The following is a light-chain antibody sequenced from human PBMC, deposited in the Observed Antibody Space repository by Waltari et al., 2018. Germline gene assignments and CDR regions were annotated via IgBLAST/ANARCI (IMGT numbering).Light chain of an antibody. CDR1: IRDVLASNL. CDR2: AVT. V-gene: IGLV2-14*03. Sequence: QSALTQPASVSGSPGPSITLPCTGTIRDVLASNLLSWYQQPPGKPPQPIIYAVTKRPSGVSNRFSGSKSGTTASLTISGLQAEDEADFYCSSYTTSGTLIFGGGTKLTVL. J-gene: IGLJ2*01. CDR3: SSYTTSGTLI.